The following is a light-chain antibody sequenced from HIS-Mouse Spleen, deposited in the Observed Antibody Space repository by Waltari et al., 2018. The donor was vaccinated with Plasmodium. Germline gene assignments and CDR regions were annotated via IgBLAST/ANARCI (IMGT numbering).Light chain of an antibody. J-gene: IGKJ1*01. CDR3: QQYNNWPRGT. CDR1: QSVSSN. Sequence: EIVMTQSPATLSVSPGERATLSCRASQSVSSNLDWYQQKPGQAPRLLIYGPSTRATVIPARFSGSGSGTEFTLTISSMQSEDFAVYYCQQYNNWPRGTFGQGTKVEIK. V-gene: IGKV3-15*01. CDR2: GPS.